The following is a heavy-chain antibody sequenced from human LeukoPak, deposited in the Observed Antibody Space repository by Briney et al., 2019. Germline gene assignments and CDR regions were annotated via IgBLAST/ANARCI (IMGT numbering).Heavy chain of an antibody. D-gene: IGHD4-17*01. V-gene: IGHV4-4*02. CDR1: GGSISSTHW. J-gene: IGHJ4*02. Sequence: SETLSLTCAVSGGSISSTHWWSWVRQPPGKGLEWIGEIFQSGRTSYNPSLKSRVTISVDKSRNQFSLRLSSVTAADTAVYYCARVPAFYYGDYWTSSNYFDYWGQGTLVTVSS. CDR3: ARVPAFYYGDYWTSSNYFDY. CDR2: IFQSGRT.